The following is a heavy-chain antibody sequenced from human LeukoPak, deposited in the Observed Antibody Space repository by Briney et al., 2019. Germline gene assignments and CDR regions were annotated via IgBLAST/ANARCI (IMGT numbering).Heavy chain of an antibody. CDR2: VSSDGNNK. J-gene: IGHJ4*02. CDR1: GFSFSTYA. Sequence: GSLSLSCAASGFSFSTYAMHWARPAPGKGLEWVAAVSSDGNNKYYADSVKGRFTISRDNSKNTLSLQMNSLRDGDTAVYYCARDLFDFGDQGTLVTVSS. CDR3: ARDLFDF. V-gene: IGHV3-30*04.